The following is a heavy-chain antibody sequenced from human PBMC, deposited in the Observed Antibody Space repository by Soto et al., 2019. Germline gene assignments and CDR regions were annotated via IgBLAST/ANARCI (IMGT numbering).Heavy chain of an antibody. CDR2: ISPNSGNI. D-gene: IGHD3-22*01. V-gene: IGHV1-18*01. Sequence: QVHLVQSGAEVKKPGASVNVSCKTSGYTFTRNGISWVRQAPGQGLEWMGWISPNSGNIKYAQKLQGRVIMTTDTSTSTAYMELRSLRSDGTAVYYCVEDRDSNSWPYRDVLGAGTTVTVSS. J-gene: IGHJ6*03. CDR3: VEDRDSNSWPYRDV. CDR1: GYTFTRNG.